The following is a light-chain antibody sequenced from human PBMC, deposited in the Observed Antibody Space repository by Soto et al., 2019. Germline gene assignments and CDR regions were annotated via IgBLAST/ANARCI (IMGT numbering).Light chain of an antibody. CDR2: GAS. V-gene: IGKV3-15*01. CDR3: QQYNSWPWT. J-gene: IGKJ1*01. Sequence: IVMTHSPATLSLSPVERATLSCRASRSVATNLAWYQQTPGQAPRLLIYGASTRATGLPPRFSASGSGTEFTLTISSLQSEDSAVYYCQQYNSWPWTFGQGTKVDIK. CDR1: RSVATN.